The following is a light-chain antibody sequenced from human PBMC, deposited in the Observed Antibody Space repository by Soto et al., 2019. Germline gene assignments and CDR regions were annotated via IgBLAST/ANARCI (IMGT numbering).Light chain of an antibody. V-gene: IGLV2-14*03. CDR2: DVS. CDR3: NSYTSSSTLVV. CDR1: SSDVGGYDY. J-gene: IGLJ2*01. Sequence: QSVLTQPASVSGSPGQSITISCTGTSSDVGGYDYVSWYQQHPGKAPKLMIYDVSNRPSGVSNRFSGSKSGNTASLIISGLQAEDEADYYCNSYTSSSTLVVFGGGTKLTVL.